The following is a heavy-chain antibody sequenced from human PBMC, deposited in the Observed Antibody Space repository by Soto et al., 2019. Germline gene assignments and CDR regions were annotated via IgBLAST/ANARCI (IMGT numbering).Heavy chain of an antibody. V-gene: IGHV1-69*01. J-gene: IGHJ4*02. D-gene: IGHD6-13*01. CDR2: IIPIFGTA. Sequence: QVQLVQSGAEVKKPGSSVKVSCKASGGTFSSYAISWVRQAPGQGLEWMGGIIPIFGTANYAQKFQGRVTITADESTSTSYMELSSLRSEDTAVYYCARLREAAAGSYYFDYWGQLTLVTVSS. CDR3: ARLREAAAGSYYFDY. CDR1: GGTFSSYA.